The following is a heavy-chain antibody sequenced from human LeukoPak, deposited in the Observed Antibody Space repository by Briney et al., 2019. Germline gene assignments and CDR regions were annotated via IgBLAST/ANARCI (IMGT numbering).Heavy chain of an antibody. J-gene: IGHJ6*02. CDR3: ARDGGGYCSGGSCYRCYGMDV. V-gene: IGHV4-31*03. CDR1: RGSISNGGCY. CDR2: IFYSGST. Sequence: SETLSLTCTVSRGSISNGGCYWSWIRQHPGKGLEWIGYIFYSGSTYYNPSLKSRLTVSIDTSKNQFSLKLSSVTAADTAVYYCARDGGGYCSGGSCYRCYGMDVWGQGTTVTVS. D-gene: IGHD2-15*01.